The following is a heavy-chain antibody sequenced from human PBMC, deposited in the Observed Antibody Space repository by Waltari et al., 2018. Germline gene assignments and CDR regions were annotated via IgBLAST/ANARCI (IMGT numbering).Heavy chain of an antibody. Sequence: QVQLQESGPGLVKPSETLSLTCTVSGGSISSYYWSWTRQPAGKGLEWIGRIYTSGSTNYNTSLKSRVTMSVDTSKNQFSLKLSSVTAADTAVYYCARDRKGYCSSTSCYVSYYYYMDVWGKGTTVTVSS. CDR3: ARDRKGYCSSTSCYVSYYYYMDV. CDR2: IYTSGST. J-gene: IGHJ6*03. V-gene: IGHV4-4*07. CDR1: GGSISSYY. D-gene: IGHD2-2*01.